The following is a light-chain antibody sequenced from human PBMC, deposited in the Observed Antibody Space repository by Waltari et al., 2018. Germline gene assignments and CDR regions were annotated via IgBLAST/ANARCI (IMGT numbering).Light chain of an antibody. J-gene: IGKJ2*01. Sequence: DIVMTQSPDSLAVPLGERATINCKSSQNILYDSNNKNYLAWYQQKPGQPPKLLIYWASTRESGVPDRFSGRGSGTDFTLTISSLQAEDVAVYFCQQYYGTPHTFGQGTKLEI. V-gene: IGKV4-1*01. CDR3: QQYYGTPHT. CDR2: WAS. CDR1: QNILYDSNNKNY.